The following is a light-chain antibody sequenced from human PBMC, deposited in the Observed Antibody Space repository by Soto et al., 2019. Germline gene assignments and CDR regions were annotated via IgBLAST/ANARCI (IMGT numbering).Light chain of an antibody. CDR1: QDIRND. V-gene: IGKV1-6*01. Sequence: AIQVTQSPSSLSASVGDRVAITCRASQDIRNDLGWYQQKPGKAPKLLIYAASSLQSGVPSRFSGSGSGTDFTRTISSLQPEDFATYYCLQDYNYPFTFGPGTKVDIK. J-gene: IGKJ3*01. CDR2: AAS. CDR3: LQDYNYPFT.